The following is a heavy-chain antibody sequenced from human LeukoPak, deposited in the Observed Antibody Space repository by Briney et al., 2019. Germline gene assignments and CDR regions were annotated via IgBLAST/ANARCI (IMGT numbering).Heavy chain of an antibody. CDR2: IYSGGST. J-gene: IGHJ4*02. D-gene: IGHD5-18*01. CDR1: GFTVSSNY. V-gene: IGHV3-66*01. Sequence: PGGSLRLSCAASGFTVSSNYMSWVRQAPGKGLEWVSVIYSGGSTYYADSVKGRFTISRDNSKNTLYLQMNSLRAEDTAVYYCARVGGYSYGSVGYFDYWGQGTLVTVSS. CDR3: ARVGGYSYGSVGYFDY.